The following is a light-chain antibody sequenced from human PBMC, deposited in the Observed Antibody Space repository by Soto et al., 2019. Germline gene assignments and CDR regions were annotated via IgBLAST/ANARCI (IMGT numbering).Light chain of an antibody. V-gene: IGLV1-40*01. CDR1: SSTIGAAYD. Sequence: VLTQPPSVSGAPGQRVTISCTGSSSTIGAAYDVHWYQHLPGTAPKLLIYGNTNRPSGVPDRFSGSKSGTSASLAITGLQTEDEADYYGQSYDGSLSGDVFGTGTKVTVL. J-gene: IGLJ1*01. CDR2: GNT. CDR3: QSYDGSLSGDV.